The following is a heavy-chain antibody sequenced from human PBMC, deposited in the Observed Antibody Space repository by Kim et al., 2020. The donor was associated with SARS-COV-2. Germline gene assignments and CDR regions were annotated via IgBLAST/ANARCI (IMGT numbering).Heavy chain of an antibody. J-gene: IGHJ6*02. Sequence: SETLSLTCTVSGGSISSYYWSWIRQPPGKGLEWIGYIYYSGSTNYNPSLKSRVTISVDTSKNQFSLKLSSVTAADTAVYYCARVRGRVGSGYAFGMDVWGQGTTVTVSS. V-gene: IGHV4-59*01. CDR3: ARVRGRVGSGYAFGMDV. CDR1: GGSISSYY. CDR2: IYYSGST. D-gene: IGHD3-22*01.